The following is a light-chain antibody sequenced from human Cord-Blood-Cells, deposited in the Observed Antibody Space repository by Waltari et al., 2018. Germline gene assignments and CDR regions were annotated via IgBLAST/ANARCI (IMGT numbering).Light chain of an antibody. CDR2: AAS. CDR3: QQSYSTPYT. J-gene: IGKJ2*01. Sequence: DIQMTQSPSSLSASVGDRVTITCRASQSTSSYFNWYQQKPGNAPKLLIYAASSLQSGVPSRFSGSGSGTDFTLTISSLQPEDFATYYCQQSYSTPYTFGQGTKLEIK. V-gene: IGKV1-39*01. CDR1: QSTSSY.